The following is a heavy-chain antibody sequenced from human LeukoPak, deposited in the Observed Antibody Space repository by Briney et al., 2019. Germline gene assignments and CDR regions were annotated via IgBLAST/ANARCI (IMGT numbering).Heavy chain of an antibody. CDR1: GFTFSNAW. D-gene: IGHD6-6*01. V-gene: IGHV3-15*01. CDR2: TKSKTDGGTT. CDR3: TTDSRDSSSYYYYYGMDV. Sequence: GGSLRLSCAASGFTFSNAWMSWVRQAPGKGLEWVGRTKSKTDGGTTDYAAPVKGRFTISRDDSKNTLYLQMNSLKTEDTAVYYCTTDSRDSSSYYYYYGMDVWGQGTTVTVSS. J-gene: IGHJ6*02.